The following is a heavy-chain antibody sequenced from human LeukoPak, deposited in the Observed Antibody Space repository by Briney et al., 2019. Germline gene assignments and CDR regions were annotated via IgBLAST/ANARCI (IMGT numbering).Heavy chain of an antibody. V-gene: IGHV4-34*01. CDR2: INHSGST. J-gene: IGHJ6*03. CDR1: GGSFSGYY. CDR3: ARGRRIYYYYMDV. Sequence: SETLSLTCAVYGGSFSGYYWSWIRQPPGKGLEWIGEINHSGSTNYNPSLKSRVTISVDTSKNQFSLKLSSVTAADTAVYYCARGRRIYYYYMDVWGKGTTVTVSS.